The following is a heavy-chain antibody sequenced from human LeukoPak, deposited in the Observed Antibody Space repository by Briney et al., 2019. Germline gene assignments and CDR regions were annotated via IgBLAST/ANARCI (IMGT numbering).Heavy chain of an antibody. CDR3: ARLGIITAAGSNDY. CDR1: GFTFSSYS. CDR2: ISGSGGDT. Sequence: GGSLRLSCAASGFTFSSYSMNWVRQAPGKGLEWVSAISGSGGDTYYADSVKGRFTISRDNSKSTLYLQMNSLRAEDTAVYYCARLGIITAAGSNDYWGQGTMVTVSS. J-gene: IGHJ4*02. V-gene: IGHV3-23*01. D-gene: IGHD6-13*01.